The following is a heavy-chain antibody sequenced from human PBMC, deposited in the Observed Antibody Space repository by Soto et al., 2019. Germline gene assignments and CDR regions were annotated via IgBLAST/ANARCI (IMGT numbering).Heavy chain of an antibody. V-gene: IGHV4-31*03. Sequence: QVQLQESGPELVKPSQTLSLTCTVSGGSISSGGYYWSCIRQHPGKGLEWIGYIYYSGSTYYNPSLKSRVTISVDPSKTQFSRKLSSVTAADTAVYYCARDQYSSSWYTVRANYYYGIDVWGQGTTVTVSS. CDR3: ARDQYSSSWYTVRANYYYGIDV. CDR1: GGSISSGGYY. J-gene: IGHJ6*02. CDR2: IYYSGST. D-gene: IGHD6-13*01.